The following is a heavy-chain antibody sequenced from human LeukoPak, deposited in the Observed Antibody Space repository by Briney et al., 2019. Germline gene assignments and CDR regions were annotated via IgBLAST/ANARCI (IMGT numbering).Heavy chain of an antibody. Sequence: SVKVSCKASGGTFSSYAISWVRQAPGQGLEWMGGIIPIFGTANYAQKFQGRVTITADESTSTAYMELSSLRSEDTAVYYCASQYYYDSSGCYVWFDPWGQGTLVTVSS. J-gene: IGHJ5*02. CDR1: GGTFSSYA. V-gene: IGHV1-69*13. CDR2: IIPIFGTA. D-gene: IGHD3-22*01. CDR3: ASQYYYDSSGCYVWFDP.